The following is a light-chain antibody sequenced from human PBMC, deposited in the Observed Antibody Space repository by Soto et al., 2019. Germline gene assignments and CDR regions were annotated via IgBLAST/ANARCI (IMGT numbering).Light chain of an antibody. J-gene: IGKJ1*01. Sequence: DIQMTQSPSTLSGSVGDRVTITCRASQTISSWLAWYQQKPGKAPKLLIYKASTLKSGGPSRCSGSGSGTEFTLTIRSLQPDDFATYYCQHYNSYSEAFGQGTKVELK. CDR2: KAS. V-gene: IGKV1-5*03. CDR3: QHYNSYSEA. CDR1: QTISSW.